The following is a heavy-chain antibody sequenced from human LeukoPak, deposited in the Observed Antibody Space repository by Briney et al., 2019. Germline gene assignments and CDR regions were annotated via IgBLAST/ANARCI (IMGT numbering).Heavy chain of an antibody. J-gene: IGHJ4*02. D-gene: IGHD6-19*01. V-gene: IGHV1-2*02. CDR2: IIPNSGGT. CDR3: ARGGSGLAY. Sequence: ASVKVSCKASGYTFTDYFIHWVRQAPGQGLEWMGWIIPNSGGTNYAQKFQGRVTMTRDTSISTAYMELNMLISDDTAVYFCARGGSGLAYWGQGTQVTVSS. CDR1: GYTFTDYF.